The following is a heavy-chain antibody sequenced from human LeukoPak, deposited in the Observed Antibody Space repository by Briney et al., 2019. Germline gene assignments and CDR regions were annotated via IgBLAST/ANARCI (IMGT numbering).Heavy chain of an antibody. D-gene: IGHD3-22*01. Sequence: SETLSLTCAVSGGSISSTSYYWAWIRQPPGKGLEWIGTIYYSGSTYHNPPLKSRVTMSVDTSRNQFSLKLSSVDAADTAVYYCAKAGVRYFDSSGLYAFDFWGQGTTVTVSS. CDR2: IYYSGST. CDR1: GGSISSTSYY. J-gene: IGHJ3*01. CDR3: AKAGVRYFDSSGLYAFDF. V-gene: IGHV4-39*01.